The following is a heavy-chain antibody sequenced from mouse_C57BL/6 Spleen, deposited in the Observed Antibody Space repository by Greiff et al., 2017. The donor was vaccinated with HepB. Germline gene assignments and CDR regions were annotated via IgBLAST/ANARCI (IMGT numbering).Heavy chain of an antibody. CDR1: GYTFTDYY. CDR3: ARSHYYGSRAMDY. V-gene: IGHV1-26*01. D-gene: IGHD1-1*01. J-gene: IGHJ4*01. Sequence: VQLQQSGPELVKPGASVKISCKASGYTFTDYYMNWVKQSHGKSLEWIGDINPNNGGTSYNQKFKGKATLTVDKSSSTAYMELRSLTSEDSAVYYCARSHYYGSRAMDYWGQGTSVTVSS. CDR2: INPNNGGT.